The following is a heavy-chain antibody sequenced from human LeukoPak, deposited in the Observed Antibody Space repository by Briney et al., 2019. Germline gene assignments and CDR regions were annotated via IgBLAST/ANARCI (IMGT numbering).Heavy chain of an antibody. Sequence: SETLSLTCAVHGPSFSGYSWSWIRQPPGKGLEWIGYIYHSGSTYYNPSLKSRATISVDRSKNQFSLKLSSVTAADTAVYYCARGVLGYCSGGSCYYFDYWGQGTLVTVSS. CDR1: GPSFSGYS. J-gene: IGHJ4*02. D-gene: IGHD2-15*01. V-gene: IGHV4-30-2*01. CDR2: IYHSGST. CDR3: ARGVLGYCSGGSCYYFDY.